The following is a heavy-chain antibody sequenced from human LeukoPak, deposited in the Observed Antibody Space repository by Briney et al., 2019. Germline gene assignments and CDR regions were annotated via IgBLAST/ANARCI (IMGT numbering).Heavy chain of an antibody. CDR2: MNQDGSEK. D-gene: IGHD3-16*01. Sequence: GGSLGLSCAASGFTFSDSWMGWVRQAPGKGLEWVANMNQDGSEKDYVDSVKGRFTISRDNARKSLYLQMGSLRAEDTAVYDCATYTHWVAGDVWGQGTTVTVSS. CDR1: GFTFSDSW. CDR3: ATYTHWVAGDV. V-gene: IGHV3-7*01. J-gene: IGHJ6*02.